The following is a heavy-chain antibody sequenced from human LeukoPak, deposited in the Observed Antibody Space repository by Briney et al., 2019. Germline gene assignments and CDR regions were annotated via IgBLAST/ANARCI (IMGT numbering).Heavy chain of an antibody. Sequence: SETLSLTCTVSGGSISSNNYYWGWIRQHPGKGLEWIGYISYSGSTYNNPSLESRLTMSVDPSKNQFSLKLRSVTAADTAVYFCARIIVGASFDYWGQGTLVTVSA. J-gene: IGHJ4*02. D-gene: IGHD1-26*01. CDR2: ISYSGST. CDR1: GGSISSNNYY. V-gene: IGHV4-31*03. CDR3: ARIIVGASFDY.